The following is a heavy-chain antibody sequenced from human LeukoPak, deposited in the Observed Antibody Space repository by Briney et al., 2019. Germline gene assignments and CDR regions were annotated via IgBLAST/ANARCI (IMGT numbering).Heavy chain of an antibody. CDR1: GYSFTSYW. CDR2: IYPGDSDT. J-gene: IGHJ3*02. D-gene: IGHD2-2*01. V-gene: IGHV5-51*01. Sequence: GESLKISCKGSGYSFTSYWIGWVRQMPGKGLEWMGSIYPGDSDTRYSPSFRGQVTISADKSISTAYLQWSSLKASDTAMYYCARHVVPAATIPNDAFDIWGQGTMVTVSS. CDR3: ARHVVPAATIPNDAFDI.